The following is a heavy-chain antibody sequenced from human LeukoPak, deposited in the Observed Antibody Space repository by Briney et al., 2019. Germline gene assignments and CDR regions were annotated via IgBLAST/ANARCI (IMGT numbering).Heavy chain of an antibody. CDR3: AREVYSSSRPADAFDI. J-gene: IGHJ3*02. Sequence: PGGSLRLSCAASGFTFSTYWMGWVRQAPGKGLEWVANIMQDGSEKNYVDSVKGRFTISRDNARNSLFLQMNSLGVEDTAVYYCAREVYSSSRPADAFDIWGQGTVVTVSS. CDR2: IMQDGSEK. CDR1: GFTFSTYW. V-gene: IGHV3-7*01. D-gene: IGHD6-13*01.